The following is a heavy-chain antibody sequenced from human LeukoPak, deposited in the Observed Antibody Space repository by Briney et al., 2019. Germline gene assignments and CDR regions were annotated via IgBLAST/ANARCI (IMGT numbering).Heavy chain of an antibody. V-gene: IGHV3-23*01. J-gene: IGHJ4*02. CDR3: AKRMGLSGFDY. CDR2: ISLSGGST. D-gene: IGHD1-26*01. CDR1: GFTFSSYA. Sequence: PGGSLRLSCAASGFTFSSYAMSWVRQAPGKGLEWVSTISLSGGSTDYADSVKGRFTISRDNSKSTLYLQVHSLRAEDTAVYYCAKRMGLSGFDYWGQGTLVTVSS.